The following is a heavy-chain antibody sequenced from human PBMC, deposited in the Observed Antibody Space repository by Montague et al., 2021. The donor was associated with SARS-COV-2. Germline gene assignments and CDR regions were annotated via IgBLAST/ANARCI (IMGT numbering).Heavy chain of an antibody. D-gene: IGHD5-18*01. Sequence: SETLSLTCTVTGGPISGSSVYWGWIRQSPGKGLEWIASVDYSGNTYYSPFLKSRLTISVDTSKNQSSLKLNSVTAADTALYYCARREYSYGWGDWGQGTLVTVSS. CDR1: GGPISGSSVY. J-gene: IGHJ4*02. CDR2: VDYSGNT. V-gene: IGHV4-39*01. CDR3: ARREYSYGWGD.